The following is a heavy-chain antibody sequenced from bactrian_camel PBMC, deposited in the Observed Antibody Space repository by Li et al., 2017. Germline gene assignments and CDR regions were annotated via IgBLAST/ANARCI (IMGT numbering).Heavy chain of an antibody. V-gene: IGHV3S30*01. Sequence: GGGSVQAGGSLTLSCAASGFTYGKDILGWFRLRADKATEGVAVIYTGPQGDSTYYADSIKDRFSVSLDTTNKVLTLQMNNLQPEDSDMYYCGRSLQQFGQGPHQRFDSWGHGTQVTVS. CDR2: IYTGPQGDST. CDR1: GFTYGKDI. J-gene: IGHJ6*01. D-gene: IGHD1*01. CDR3: GRSLQQFGQGPHQRFDS.